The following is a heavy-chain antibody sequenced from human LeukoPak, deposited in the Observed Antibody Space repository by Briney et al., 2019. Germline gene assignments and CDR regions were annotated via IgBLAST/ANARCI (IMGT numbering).Heavy chain of an antibody. Sequence: SVKVSCKASGGTFSSYAISWVRQAPGQGLEWMGGIIPIFGTANYAQKFQGRVTITADESTSTAYMELSSLRSEDTAVYYCARLGSLYGSGRAGYWFDPWGQGTLVTVSS. D-gene: IGHD2-15*01. V-gene: IGHV1-69*01. CDR2: IIPIFGTA. CDR1: GGTFSSYA. J-gene: IGHJ5*02. CDR3: ARLGSLYGSGRAGYWFDP.